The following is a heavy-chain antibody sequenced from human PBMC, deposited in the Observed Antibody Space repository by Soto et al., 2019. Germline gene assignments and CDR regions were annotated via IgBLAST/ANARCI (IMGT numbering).Heavy chain of an antibody. CDR3: ARETPRLYGMDV. CDR2: INPGAGGR. J-gene: IGHJ6*02. Sequence: ASVKVSCKASGYTVTSYYIHWVRQAPGQGFEWIGIINPGAGGRSYAQKFQGRVTLTRDTSTSTVYMELSSLRSADTAVYYCARETPRLYGMDVWGQGTTVTVSS. CDR1: GYTVTSYY. D-gene: IGHD6-25*01. V-gene: IGHV1-46*01.